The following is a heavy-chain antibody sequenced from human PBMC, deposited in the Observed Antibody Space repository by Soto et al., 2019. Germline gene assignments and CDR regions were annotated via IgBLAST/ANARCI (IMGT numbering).Heavy chain of an antibody. CDR3: ARTGGSTNAY. Sequence: SETLSLTCTVSGGSISSSSYYWGWIRQPPGKGLEWIGSIYYSGSTYYNPSLKSRVTISVDTSKNQFSLKLSSVTAADTAVYYCARTGGSTNAYWARGTLVTVSS. CDR1: GGSISSSSYY. J-gene: IGHJ4*02. V-gene: IGHV4-39*01. CDR2: IYYSGST. D-gene: IGHD7-27*01.